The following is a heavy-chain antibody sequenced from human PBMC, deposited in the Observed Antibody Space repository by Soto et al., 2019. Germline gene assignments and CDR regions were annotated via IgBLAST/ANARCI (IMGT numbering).Heavy chain of an antibody. D-gene: IGHD2-15*01. J-gene: IGHJ3*02. CDR1: GFTFSSYA. CDR3: AKHQGGYCSGGSCPDAFDI. Sequence: GGSLRLSCAASGFTFSSYAMSWVRQAPGKGLEWVSAISGSGGSTYYADSVKGRFTISRDNSKNTLYLQMNSLRAEDTAVYYCAKHQGGYCSGGSCPDAFDIWGQGTMVTVSS. V-gene: IGHV3-23*01. CDR2: ISGSGGST.